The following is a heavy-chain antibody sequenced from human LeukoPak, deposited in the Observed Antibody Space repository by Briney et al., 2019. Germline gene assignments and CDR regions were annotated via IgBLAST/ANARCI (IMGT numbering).Heavy chain of an antibody. J-gene: IGHJ6*02. CDR3: ARDRESYSSSWSYYYYYYGMDV. V-gene: IGHV3-11*04. Sequence: GGSMRLSCAASGFTFSDYYMSWIRQAPGKGLEWVSYISSSGSTIYYADSVKGRFTISRDNAKNSLYLQMNSLRAEDTAVYYCARDRESYSSSWSYYYYYYGMDVWGQGTTVTVSS. D-gene: IGHD6-13*01. CDR2: ISSSGSTI. CDR1: GFTFSDYY.